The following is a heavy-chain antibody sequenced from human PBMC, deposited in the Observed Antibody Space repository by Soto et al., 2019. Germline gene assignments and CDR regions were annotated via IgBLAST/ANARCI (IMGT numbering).Heavy chain of an antibody. Sequence: SETLSLPFTVSGFSISRSSYYLFCIRQHPGKGLEWIGSIYYSGSTYYNPSLKSRVTISVDTSKNQFSLKLSSVTAADTAVYYCARRLYYDSSGFEGGGMDVWGQGTTVT. V-gene: IGHV4-39*01. CDR1: GFSISRSSYY. D-gene: IGHD3-22*01. J-gene: IGHJ6*02. CDR2: IYYSGST. CDR3: ARRLYYDSSGFEGGGMDV.